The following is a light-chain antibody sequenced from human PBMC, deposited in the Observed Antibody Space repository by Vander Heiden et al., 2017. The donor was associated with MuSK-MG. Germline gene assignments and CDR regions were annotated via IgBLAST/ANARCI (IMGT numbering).Light chain of an antibody. CDR2: DVS. CDR3: CSYAGDYSWL. Sequence: QSALTQPRSVSGSPGQSVTISCTGTSRDGGRYNYVSWYQQHPGKAPKVMIYDVSKRPSGVPDRFSGSKSGNTASLTISGLQAEDEADYYCCSYAGDYSWLFGGGTKLTVL. J-gene: IGLJ3*02. CDR1: SRDGGRYNY. V-gene: IGLV2-11*01.